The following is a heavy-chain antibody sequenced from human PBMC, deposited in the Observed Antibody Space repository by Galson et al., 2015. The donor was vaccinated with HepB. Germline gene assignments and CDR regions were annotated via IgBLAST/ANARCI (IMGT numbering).Heavy chain of an antibody. V-gene: IGHV1-18*01. CDR3: ARAKGSGYYYGYYYYGMDV. Sequence: QSGAEVKKPGASVKVSCKASGYTFTSYGISWVRQAPGQGLEWMGWISAYNGNTNYAQKLQGRVTMTTDTSTSTAYMELRSLRSDDTAVYYCARAKGSGYYYGYYYYGMDVWGQGTTVTVSS. CDR1: GYTFTSYG. D-gene: IGHD3-22*01. CDR2: ISAYNGNT. J-gene: IGHJ6*02.